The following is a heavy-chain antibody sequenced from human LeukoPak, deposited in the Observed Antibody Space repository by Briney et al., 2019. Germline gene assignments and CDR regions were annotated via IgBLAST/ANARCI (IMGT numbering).Heavy chain of an antibody. CDR2: IYHSGST. CDR1: GGSISSGGYS. J-gene: IGHJ3*02. V-gene: IGHV4-30-2*01. Sequence: SETLSLTCTVSGGSISSGGYSWSWIRQPPGKGLEWIGYIYHSGSTYYNPSLKSRVTISVDRSKNQFSLKLSSVAAADTAVYYCASTSDYGDYPDAFDIWGQGTMVTVSS. CDR3: ASTSDYGDYPDAFDI. D-gene: IGHD4-17*01.